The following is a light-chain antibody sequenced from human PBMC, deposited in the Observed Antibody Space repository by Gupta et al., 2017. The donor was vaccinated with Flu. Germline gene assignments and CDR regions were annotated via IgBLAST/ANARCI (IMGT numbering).Light chain of an antibody. J-gene: IGLJ1*01. CDR1: SSDIGTYDY. CDR2: EVT. CDR3: ASFTTGSTPYV. V-gene: IGLV2-14*03. Sequence: QSVLIQPASVSGSPGQSISISCTGSSSDIGTYDYVSWYQQHPGKGPKLVILEVTNRPSGVSNRFSGSKLGTTASLTSSGLQADGEADYYFASFTTGSTPYVFGTGTRVTVL.